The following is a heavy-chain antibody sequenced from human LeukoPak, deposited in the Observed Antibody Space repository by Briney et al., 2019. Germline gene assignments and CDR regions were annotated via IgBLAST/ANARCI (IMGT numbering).Heavy chain of an antibody. CDR2: INGDGSST. CDR1: GFTLSSYW. D-gene: IGHD6-19*01. Sequence: GGSLRLSCAASGFTLSSYWMHWVRQAPGKGLVWVSRINGDGSSTPYANSVKGRFTISRDNAKNALYLQMHSLRADDTAVYYCARGSTSGWPDYFDYWGQGSVVTVSS. J-gene: IGHJ4*02. CDR3: ARGSTSGWPDYFDY. V-gene: IGHV3-74*01.